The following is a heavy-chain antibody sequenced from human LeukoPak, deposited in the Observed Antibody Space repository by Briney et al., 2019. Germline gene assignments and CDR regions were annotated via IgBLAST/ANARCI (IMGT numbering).Heavy chain of an antibody. CDR2: INSEGSST. CDR1: GFTFSSYW. J-gene: IGHJ4*02. V-gene: IGHV3-74*01. D-gene: IGHD6-19*01. Sequence: GGSLRLSCAASGFTFSSYWMHWVRQAPGKGLVWVSRINSEGSSTSYAGSVKGRLTISRDNAKNSLYLQMNSLRAEDTAVYYCARAYSSVVSCDYWGQGTLVTVSS. CDR3: ARAYSSVVSCDY.